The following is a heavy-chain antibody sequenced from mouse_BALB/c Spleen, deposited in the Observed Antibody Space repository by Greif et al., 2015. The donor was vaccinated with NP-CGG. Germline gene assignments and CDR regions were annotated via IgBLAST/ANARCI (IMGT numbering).Heavy chain of an antibody. CDR3: ANYYAQRYFDV. Sequence: QVQLQQSGTELVKPGASVKLSCKASGYTFTSYWMHWVKQRPGQGLEWIGEIDPSDSYTNYNQKFKGKATLTVDKSSSTAYMQLSSLTSEDSAVYYCANYYAQRYFDVWGAGTTVTVSS. CDR2: IDPSDSYT. CDR1: GYTFTSYW. D-gene: IGHD1-1*01. V-gene: IGHV1-69*02. J-gene: IGHJ1*01.